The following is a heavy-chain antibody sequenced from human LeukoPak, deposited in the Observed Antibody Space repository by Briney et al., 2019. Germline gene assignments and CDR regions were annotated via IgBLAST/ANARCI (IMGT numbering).Heavy chain of an antibody. J-gene: IGHJ6*02. CDR1: GFTFSSYS. Sequence: GGSLRLSCAASGFTFSSYSMHWVRQAPGEGLEYVSAISSNGGITYYANSVKGRFTISRDNSKNTLYLQMGSLRAEDMAVYYCARGSRGDYGMDVWGQGTTVTVSS. CDR3: ARGSRGDYGMDV. V-gene: IGHV3-64*01. CDR2: ISSNGGIT. D-gene: IGHD3-10*01.